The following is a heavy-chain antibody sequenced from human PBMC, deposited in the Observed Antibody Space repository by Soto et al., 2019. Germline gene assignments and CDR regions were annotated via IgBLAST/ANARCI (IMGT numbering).Heavy chain of an antibody. CDR3: ARDQYYGSGEVFGY. J-gene: IGHJ4*02. D-gene: IGHD3-10*01. V-gene: IGHV4-31*03. Sequence: SETLSLTCTVSGGSISSGGYYWSWIRQHPGKGLEWIGYIYYSGSTYYNPSLKSRVTISVDTSKNQFSLKLSSVTAADTAVYYCARDQYYGSGEVFGYWGQGTLVTVSS. CDR2: IYYSGST. CDR1: GGSISSGGYY.